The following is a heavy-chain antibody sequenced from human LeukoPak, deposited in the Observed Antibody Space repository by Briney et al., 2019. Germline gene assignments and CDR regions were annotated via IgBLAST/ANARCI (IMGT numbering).Heavy chain of an antibody. Sequence: SETPSLTCTVSGGSISSYYWSWIRRPPGKGLEWIGYIYYSGSTNYNPSLKSRVTISVDTSKNQFSLKLSSVTAADTAVYYCARGDYYDSSGYFDYWGQGTLVTVSS. D-gene: IGHD3-22*01. CDR1: GGSISSYY. J-gene: IGHJ4*02. CDR2: IYYSGST. V-gene: IGHV4-59*01. CDR3: ARGDYYDSSGYFDY.